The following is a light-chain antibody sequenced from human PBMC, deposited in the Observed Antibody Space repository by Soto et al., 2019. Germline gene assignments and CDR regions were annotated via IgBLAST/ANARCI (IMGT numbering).Light chain of an antibody. V-gene: IGLV2-8*01. CDR3: CSYAGSSTFV. J-gene: IGLJ1*01. CDR2: EVT. Sequence: QSVLTQPPSASGSPGQSVTISCTGTSTDVGAYNYVSWYQQHPGKAPKLIIYEVTKRPSGVPDRFSGSKSGNTASLTISGLQAEDEADYYCCSYAGSSTFVFGTGTK. CDR1: STDVGAYNY.